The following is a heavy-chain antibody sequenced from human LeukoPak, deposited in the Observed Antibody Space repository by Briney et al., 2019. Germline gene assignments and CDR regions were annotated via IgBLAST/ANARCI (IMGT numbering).Heavy chain of an antibody. CDR1: GYTFTTYD. J-gene: IGHJ4*02. Sequence: GASVKVSCKASGYTFTTYDINWVRQATGQGLEWMGWMNPNSGNTGYAQKFQGRVTMTRNTSISTAFMELSGLRSEDTAVYFCARRNTAMVAGLDYWGQGSVVTVSS. CDR2: MNPNSGNT. CDR3: ARRNTAMVAGLDY. D-gene: IGHD5-18*01. V-gene: IGHV1-8*01.